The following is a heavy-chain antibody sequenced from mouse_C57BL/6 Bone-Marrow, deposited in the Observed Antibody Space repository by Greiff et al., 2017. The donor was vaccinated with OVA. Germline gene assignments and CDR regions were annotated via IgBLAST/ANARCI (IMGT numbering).Heavy chain of an antibody. D-gene: IGHD2-4*01. V-gene: IGHV1-58*01. CDR2: IYIGTGYT. CDR3: AREEIRDCPWFAY. Sequence: VQLQQSGAELVRPGSSVKMSCKTSGYTFTSYGINWVKQRPGQGLEWIGYIYIGTGYTEYNEKFKGKATLTSDTSSSTAYMQLSSLTSEDSAIYVCAREEIRDCPWFAYWGQGTLVTVSA. J-gene: IGHJ3*01. CDR1: GYTFTSYG.